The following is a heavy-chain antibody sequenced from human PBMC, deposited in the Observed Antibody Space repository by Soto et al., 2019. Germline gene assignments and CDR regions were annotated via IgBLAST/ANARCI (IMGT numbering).Heavy chain of an antibody. V-gene: IGHV3-48*01. CDR2: ISSSSSTI. CDR1: GSTFSSYS. CDR3: ARVLSYYYYYYMDV. Sequence: PGGSLRLSCAASGSTFSSYSMNWVRQAPGKGLEWVSYISSSSSTIYYADSVKGRFTISRDNAKDSLYLQMNSLRAEDTAVYYCARVLSYYYYYYMDVWGKGTTVTVSS. J-gene: IGHJ6*03.